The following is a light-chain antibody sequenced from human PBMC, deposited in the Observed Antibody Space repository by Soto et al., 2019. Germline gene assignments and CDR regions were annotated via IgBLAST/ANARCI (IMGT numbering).Light chain of an antibody. CDR2: VAP. J-gene: IGKJ1*01. V-gene: IGKV1-39*01. CDR1: QNIDTY. Sequence: PSSLSASVGDSATITCRASQNIDTYLNWYHXKXGXXXKXXLSVAPGFQSAAPSNFSGSGYGTDFSLSISSLQPEDFATYYCQQSYSSPRTFGQGNKVDI. CDR3: QQSYSSPRT.